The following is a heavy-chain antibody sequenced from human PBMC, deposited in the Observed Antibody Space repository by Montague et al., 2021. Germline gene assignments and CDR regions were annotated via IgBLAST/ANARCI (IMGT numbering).Heavy chain of an antibody. CDR1: GDSSIFYY. Sequence: SETLSLTCTVSGDSSIFYYWSWIRHPPGKGLEWIGYVYYTGTTNYTPSLKSRVTISVDTSRNQFFLNVNSVTAADTAVYYCARKGTNWDYWGQGTLVTVSS. D-gene: IGHD2-8*01. V-gene: IGHV4-59*01. J-gene: IGHJ4*02. CDR3: ARKGTNWDY. CDR2: VYYTGTT.